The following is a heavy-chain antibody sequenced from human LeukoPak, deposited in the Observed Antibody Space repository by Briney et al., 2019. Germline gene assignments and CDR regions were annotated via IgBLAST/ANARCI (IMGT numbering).Heavy chain of an antibody. CDR3: AQRLGTGFDY. CDR1: GFRFTYYG. J-gene: IGHJ4*02. Sequence: GGSLRLSCAASGFRFTYYGMNWVRQAPGKGLEWVSYISSSSTTIYYADSVKGRFTISRDNSKNTLYLQMNSLRAEDTAVYYCAQRLGTGFDYWGQGTLVAVSS. V-gene: IGHV3-48*01. D-gene: IGHD3-10*01. CDR2: ISSSSTTI.